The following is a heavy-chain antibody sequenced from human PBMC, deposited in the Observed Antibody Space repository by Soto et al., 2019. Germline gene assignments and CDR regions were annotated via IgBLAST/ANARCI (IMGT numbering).Heavy chain of an antibody. CDR1: GFTFSSYD. J-gene: IGHJ6*02. V-gene: IGHV3-13*01. CDR2: IGTAGDT. Sequence: GGSLRLSCAASGFTFSSYDMHWVRQATGKGLEWVSAIGTAGDTYYPGSVKGRFTISRENAKNSLYLQMNSLRAGDTAVYYCARDSLSGGGMDVWGQGTTVTVSS. CDR3: ARDSLSGGGMDV. D-gene: IGHD6-19*01.